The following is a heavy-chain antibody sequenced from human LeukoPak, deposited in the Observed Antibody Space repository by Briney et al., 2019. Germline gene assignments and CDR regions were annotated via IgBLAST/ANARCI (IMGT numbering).Heavy chain of an antibody. CDR2: IYNSGST. V-gene: IGHV4-59*08. CDR3: ATHSHQRLWFGGLGTRETYYGLDV. J-gene: IGHJ6*02. Sequence: SETLSLTCTVSGGSISSYYWSWIRQPPGKGLEWIGNIYNSGSTNYNPSLKSRVTISVDTSKKQFSLKLSSVTAADTAVYYCATHSHQRLWFGGLGTRETYYGLDVWGQGTTVTVSS. D-gene: IGHD3-10*01. CDR1: GGSISSYY.